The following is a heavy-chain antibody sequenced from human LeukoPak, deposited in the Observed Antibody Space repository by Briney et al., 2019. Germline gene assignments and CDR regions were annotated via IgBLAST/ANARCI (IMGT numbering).Heavy chain of an antibody. CDR1: GYTFTNYA. Sequence: ASVKVSCKASGYTFTNYAINWVRQAPGQGLEWMGWINTKTGNPTYVQGFTGRFVFSLDTSVSTAYLQISSLKAEDTAVYYCARTLTVAGGKYFQHWGQGTLVTVSS. CDR3: ARTLTVAGGKYFQH. D-gene: IGHD6-13*01. V-gene: IGHV7-4-1*02. J-gene: IGHJ1*01. CDR2: INTKTGNP.